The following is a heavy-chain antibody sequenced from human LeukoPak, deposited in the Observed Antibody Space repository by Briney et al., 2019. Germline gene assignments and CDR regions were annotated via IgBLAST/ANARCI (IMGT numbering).Heavy chain of an antibody. Sequence: GGSLRLSCAASGFTLSSYGMHWVRQAPGKGLEWVAFIRYDGTNKYYADSVKGRFTISRDNSKNSLYLLMNSLRAEDTAFYYCAKAGYSSGQDFDYWGQGTLVTVSS. CDR2: IRYDGTNK. CDR3: AKAGYSSGQDFDY. CDR1: GFTLSSYG. D-gene: IGHD6-19*01. V-gene: IGHV3-30*02. J-gene: IGHJ4*02.